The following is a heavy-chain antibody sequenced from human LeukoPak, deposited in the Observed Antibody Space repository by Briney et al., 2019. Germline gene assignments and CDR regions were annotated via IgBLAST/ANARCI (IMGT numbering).Heavy chain of an antibody. Sequence: TGGSLRLSXTASGLTFSTSGFNWVRQAPGKGLEWIGYIYYSGGTNYNPSLKSRVTISVDTSKNQFSLKLSSVTAADTAVYYCARGSSPWPFDYWGQGTLVTVSS. CDR3: ARGSSPWPFDY. J-gene: IGHJ4*02. D-gene: IGHD6-6*01. V-gene: IGHV4-59*01. CDR1: GLTFSTSG. CDR2: IYYSGGT.